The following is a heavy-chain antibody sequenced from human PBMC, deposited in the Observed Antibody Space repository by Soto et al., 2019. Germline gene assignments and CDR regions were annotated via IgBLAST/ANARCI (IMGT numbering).Heavy chain of an antibody. CDR1: GGSFSGYY. CDR3: ARGDSYYYYGMDV. CDR2: INHSGST. Sequence: PSETLSLTCAVYGGSFSGYYWSWIRQPPGKGLEWIGEINHSGSTNYNPSLKSRVTISVDTSKNQFSLKLSPVTAADTAVYYCARGDSYYYYGMDVWGQGTTVTVSS. V-gene: IGHV4-34*01. J-gene: IGHJ6*02.